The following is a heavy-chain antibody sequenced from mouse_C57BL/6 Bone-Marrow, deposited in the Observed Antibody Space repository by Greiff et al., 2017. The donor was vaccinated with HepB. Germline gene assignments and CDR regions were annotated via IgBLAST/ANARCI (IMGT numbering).Heavy chain of an antibody. V-gene: IGHV3-6*01. CDR1: GYSITSGYY. CDR3: ARGYGTSWYFDV. Sequence: EVHLVESGPGLVKPSQSLSLTCSVTGYSITSGYYWNWIRQFPGNKLEWMGYISYDGSNNYNPSLKNRISITRDTSKNQFFLKLNSVTTEDTATYYCARGYGTSWYFDVWGTGTTVTVSS. CDR2: ISYDGSN. D-gene: IGHD1-1*01. J-gene: IGHJ1*03.